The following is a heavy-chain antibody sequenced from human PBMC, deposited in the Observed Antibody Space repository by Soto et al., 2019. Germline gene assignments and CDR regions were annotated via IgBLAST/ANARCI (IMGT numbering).Heavy chain of an antibody. CDR3: AREAPMDV. Sequence: GGSLRLSCVASGFTVSSKYMIWVRQAPGKGLEWVSVLWSAGNTYYADSVRGRFTISRDSSKNTLYLEMSSLRADDTAVYYCAREAPMDVWGQGTTVTVSS. CDR2: LWSAGNT. CDR1: GFTVSSKY. J-gene: IGHJ6*02. V-gene: IGHV3-53*01.